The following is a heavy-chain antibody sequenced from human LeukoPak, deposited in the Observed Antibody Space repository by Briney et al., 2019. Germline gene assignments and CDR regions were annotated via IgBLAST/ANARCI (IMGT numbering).Heavy chain of an antibody. D-gene: IGHD3-10*01. J-gene: IGHJ4*02. V-gene: IGHV4-34*01. Sequence: PSETLSLTCAVYGGSFSGYYWSWLRQPPGKGLEWIGEINHSGSTNYNPSLKSRVTISVDTSKNQFSLKLSSVTAADTAVYYCARGRFRGSGSYFHDYWGQGTLVTVSS. CDR3: ARGRFRGSGSYFHDY. CDR2: INHSGST. CDR1: GGSFSGYY.